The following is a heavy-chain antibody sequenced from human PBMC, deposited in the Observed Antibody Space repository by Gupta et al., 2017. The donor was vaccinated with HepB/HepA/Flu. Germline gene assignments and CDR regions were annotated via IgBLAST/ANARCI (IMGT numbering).Heavy chain of an antibody. Sequence: QLLQSGAEVKKPGESLKISCKGSGYSFTNYWIGWVRQMPGKGLEWMGVIYFSDSNTKYSPSLQGQVTISADKSTTTAYLQWSSLKASDTAIYYCAGASNGNYMWDYWGQGTLVTVSS. CDR1: GYSFTNYW. CDR3: AGASNGNYMWDY. CDR2: IYFSDSNT. D-gene: IGHD1-7*01. V-gene: IGHV5-51*01. J-gene: IGHJ4*02.